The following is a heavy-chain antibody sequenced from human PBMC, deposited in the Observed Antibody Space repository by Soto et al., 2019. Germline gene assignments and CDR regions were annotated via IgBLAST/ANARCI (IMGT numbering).Heavy chain of an antibody. J-gene: IGHJ4*02. V-gene: IGHV3-72*01. D-gene: IGHD2-15*01. CDR3: ASAAVYCSGGDCHSRFDN. CDR2: SRNKAQSYTT. Sequence: EVQLVESGGGLVQPGGSLRLSCAASGFTFSAYHMDWVRQAPGKGLEWVGRSRNKAQSYTTDYAASVKGRFTISRDDSKKSLYLQMNSLKAEDTAVYYCASAAVYCSGGDCHSRFDNGGQGTLVTVSS. CDR1: GFTFSAYH.